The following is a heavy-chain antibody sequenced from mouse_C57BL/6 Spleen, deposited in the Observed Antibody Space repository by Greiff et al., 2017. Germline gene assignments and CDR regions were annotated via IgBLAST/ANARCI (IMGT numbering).Heavy chain of an antibody. CDR2: IDPSDSYT. V-gene: IGHV1-69*01. D-gene: IGHD2-10*02. CDR1: GYTFTSYW. J-gene: IGHJ4*01. Sequence: QVQLQQSGPELVMPGASVKLSCKASGYTFTSYWMHWVKQRPGQGLEWIGEIDPSDSYTNYNQKFKGKYTLTVDKSSSTAYMQLRSLTSEASAVYYCARGGPSNAIAMYYWGQGTSVPVSS. CDR3: ARGGPSNAIAMYY.